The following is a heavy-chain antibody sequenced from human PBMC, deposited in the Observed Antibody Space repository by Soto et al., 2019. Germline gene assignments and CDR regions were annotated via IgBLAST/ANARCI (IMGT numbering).Heavy chain of an antibody. CDR3: ATTSYYYDGSRYFFAY. D-gene: IGHD3-22*01. Sequence: ASVKVSCKVSGYTLTELGMHWVRPAPGKGLEWMGGFDPEVGETIYAQKFQSRVSMTEDISTDTAYMELSSLRSEDTAEYYCATTSYYYDGSRYFFAYWGQGTLVTV. CDR1: GYTLTELG. J-gene: IGHJ4*02. CDR2: FDPEVGET. V-gene: IGHV1-24*01.